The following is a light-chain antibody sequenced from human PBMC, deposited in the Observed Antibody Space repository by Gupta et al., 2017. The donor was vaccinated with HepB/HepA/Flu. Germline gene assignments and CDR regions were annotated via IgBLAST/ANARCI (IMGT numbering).Light chain of an antibody. CDR1: SRDVGGYNF. CDR3: TSYTSSSTWV. J-gene: IGLJ3*02. Sequence: QSAQTPPALVSGSPGPSITILCTGTSRDVGGYNFVSWYQQYPGKVPKLIIFDVGNRPSGVSNFFSGSKSGTTASLTSSGLQAEDEAYYYCTSYTSSSTWVFGGGTKLTVL. CDR2: DVG. V-gene: IGLV2-14*03.